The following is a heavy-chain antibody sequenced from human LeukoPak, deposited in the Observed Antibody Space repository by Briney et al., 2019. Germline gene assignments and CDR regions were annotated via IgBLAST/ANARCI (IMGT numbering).Heavy chain of an antibody. CDR3: ARELNSSPPYYYYGMDV. V-gene: IGHV3-48*03. D-gene: IGHD6-6*01. CDR1: GFTFSSYE. J-gene: IGHJ6*02. Sequence: TGGSLRLSCAASGFTFSSYEMNWVRQAPGKGLEWVSYISISGSTIYYADSVKGRFTISRDNAKNSLYLQMNSLKAEDTAIYYCARELNSSPPYYYYGMDVWGQGTTVTVSS. CDR2: ISISGSTI.